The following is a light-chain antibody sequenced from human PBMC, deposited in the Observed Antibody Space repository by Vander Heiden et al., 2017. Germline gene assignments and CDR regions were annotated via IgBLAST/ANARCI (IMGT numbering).Light chain of an antibody. CDR3: ATWDHSLNAWV. Sequence: QSLPTQPPSASGTPGQRVTISCSGSSSNIGSFAVNWYHQLPETAPKLLIYSDNHRPSGVPDRFSGSRSGTSASLAISGLQSGYETDYYCATWDHSLNAWVFGGGTKLTVL. CDR1: SSNIGSFA. J-gene: IGLJ3*02. CDR2: SDN. V-gene: IGLV1-44*01.